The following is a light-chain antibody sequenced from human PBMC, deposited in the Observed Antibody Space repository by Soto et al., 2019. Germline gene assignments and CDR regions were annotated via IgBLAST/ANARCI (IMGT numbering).Light chain of an antibody. Sequence: DIQMTQSPSSLFASXGDRVTITXXASQTVSTYLNWYQQELGKAPKLLIYAASTLQSGVPSRFSGRGSGTYFTLTISTLQPEDIATYYCQQSSSTPRTFGQGTKVDI. CDR2: AAS. CDR1: QTVSTY. J-gene: IGKJ1*01. CDR3: QQSSSTPRT. V-gene: IGKV1-39*01.